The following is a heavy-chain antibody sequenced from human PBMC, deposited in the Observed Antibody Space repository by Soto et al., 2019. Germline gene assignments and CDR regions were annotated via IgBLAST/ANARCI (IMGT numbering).Heavy chain of an antibody. D-gene: IGHD6-19*01. V-gene: IGHV1-46*03. CDR2: INPSTGST. CDR1: GYIFTNYY. CDR3: ARERVWRWLAFDY. J-gene: IGHJ4*02. Sequence: QVQLVQSGAEVKKPGASVKVSCKASGYIFTNYYLNWVRQAPGQGLEWMGIINPSTGSTSYAQKFQGRVNMTRDTSTRTVYMELSSLRSGDTAVYYCARERVWRWLAFDYWGQGTLVTVSS.